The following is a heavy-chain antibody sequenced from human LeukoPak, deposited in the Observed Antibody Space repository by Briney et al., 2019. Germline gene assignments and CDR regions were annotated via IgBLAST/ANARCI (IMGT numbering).Heavy chain of an antibody. V-gene: IGHV1-8*01. CDR1: GYTFTSYD. J-gene: IGHJ4*02. CDR2: MNPNSGNT. CDR3: ARVRGAARPSDY. D-gene: IGHD6-6*01. Sequence: ASVKVSCKASGYTFTSYDINWVRQATGQGLEWMGWMNPNSGNTGYAQKFQGRVTMTTDTSTSTAYMELRSLRSDDTAVYYCARVRGAARPSDYWGQGTLVTVSS.